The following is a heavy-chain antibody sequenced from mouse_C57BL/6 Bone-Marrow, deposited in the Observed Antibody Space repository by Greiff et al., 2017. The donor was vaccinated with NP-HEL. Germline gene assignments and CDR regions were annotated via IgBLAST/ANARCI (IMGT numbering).Heavy chain of an antibody. CDR3: ASSTTVVASYYFDY. V-gene: IGHV1-64*01. D-gene: IGHD1-1*01. J-gene: IGHJ2*01. CDR2: IHPNSGST. CDR1: GYTFTSYW. Sequence: VQLQQPGAELVKPGASVKLSCKASGYTFTSYWMHWVKQRPGQGLEWIGMIHPNSGSTNYNEKFKSKATLTVDKSSSTAYMQLSSLTSEDSAVYYCASSTTVVASYYFDYWGQGTTLTVSS.